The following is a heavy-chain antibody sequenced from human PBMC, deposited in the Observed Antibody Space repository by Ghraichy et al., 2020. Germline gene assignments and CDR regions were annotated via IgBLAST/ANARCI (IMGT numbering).Heavy chain of an antibody. CDR3: ARRMAGAPTRCYYDLDV. CDR1: GFTFSSYS. Sequence: GGSLRLSCAASGFTFSSYSMHWVRQAPGKGLDWVSSISSSSSYIYYADSLKGRFTISRDNAKNSLYLEMNSLRAEDTAVYYCARRMAGAPTRCYYDLDVWGQGTAVTVSS. V-gene: IGHV3-21*01. D-gene: IGHD1-26*01. CDR2: ISSSSSYI. J-gene: IGHJ6*02.